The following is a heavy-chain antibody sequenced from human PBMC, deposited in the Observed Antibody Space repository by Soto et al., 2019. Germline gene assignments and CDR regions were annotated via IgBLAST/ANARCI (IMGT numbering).Heavy chain of an antibody. Sequence: QVQLVQSGAEVKKPGSSVKVSCKASGDTFTIFAISWVRQAPGQGLEWMGGIIPTIGTTNYAQRFQGRITITGDESTGTAYMELSSLKSEAPAVYYCARDLGSGYDPGDYWGQGTLVTVSS. J-gene: IGHJ4*02. CDR3: ARDLGSGYDPGDY. CDR1: GDTFTIFA. CDR2: IIPTIGTT. V-gene: IGHV1-69*12. D-gene: IGHD5-12*01.